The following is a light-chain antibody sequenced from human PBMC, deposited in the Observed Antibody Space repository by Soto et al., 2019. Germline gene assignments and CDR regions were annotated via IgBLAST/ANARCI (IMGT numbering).Light chain of an antibody. J-gene: IGLJ1*01. CDR1: SSDVGGYNY. CDR3: SSYTISSTYV. V-gene: IGLV2-14*01. CDR2: EVS. Sequence: QSALTQPASVSGSPGQSITISCTGTSSDVGGYNYVSWYQQHPGKAPKLIIYEVSNRPSGVSNRFSGSKSGNTASLTISGLQAEDEADYYCSSYTISSTYVFGTGTKLTVL.